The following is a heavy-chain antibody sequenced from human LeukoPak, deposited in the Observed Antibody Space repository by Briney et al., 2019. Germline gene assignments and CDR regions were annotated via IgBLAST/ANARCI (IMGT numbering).Heavy chain of an antibody. Sequence: PSETLSLTCTVSGGSISSYYWSWIRQPPGKGLEWIGYIYYSGSTNYNPSLKSRVTISVDTSKNQFSLKLSSVTAADTAVYYCARDLGGGTTGFDYWGREPWSPSPQ. J-gene: IGHJ4*02. V-gene: IGHV4-59*01. CDR3: ARDLGGGTTGFDY. D-gene: IGHD1-1*01. CDR2: IYYSGST. CDR1: GGSISSYY.